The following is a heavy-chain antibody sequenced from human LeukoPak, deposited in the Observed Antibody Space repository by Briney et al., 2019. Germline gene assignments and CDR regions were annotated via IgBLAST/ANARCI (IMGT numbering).Heavy chain of an antibody. V-gene: IGHV4-34*01. J-gene: IGHJ4*02. D-gene: IGHD3-10*01. Sequence: SETLSLTCAVYGGSFSGYYWSWIRQPPGKGLEWIGEINHSGSTNYNPSLKSRVTISVDTSKNQFSLKLSSVTAADTAVYYCARGSNVLLWLGELDYWGQGTLVTVSS. CDR1: GGSFSGYY. CDR2: INHSGST. CDR3: ARGSNVLLWLGELDY.